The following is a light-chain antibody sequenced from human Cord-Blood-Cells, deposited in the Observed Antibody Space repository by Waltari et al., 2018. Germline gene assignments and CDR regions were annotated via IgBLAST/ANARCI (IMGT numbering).Light chain of an antibody. J-gene: IGLJ3*02. CDR2: DVS. CDR3: CSYSGSWV. V-gene: IGLV2-11*01. Sequence: QSALTQPRPVTGSPGQSVTISCTGTSSDVGGYNYVSWNHLHPGKAPKLMIFDVSKRPSGGPVHFSCSKSDNTASLTFSGLQADDEADYYCCSYSGSWVFGGGTKLTVL. CDR1: SSDVGGYNY.